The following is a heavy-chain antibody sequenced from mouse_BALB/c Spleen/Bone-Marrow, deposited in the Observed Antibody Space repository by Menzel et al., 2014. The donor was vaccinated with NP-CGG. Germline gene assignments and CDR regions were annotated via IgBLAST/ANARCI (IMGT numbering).Heavy chain of an antibody. CDR2: IDPANGNT. V-gene: IGHV14-3*02. CDR3: ARWLPLAY. CDR1: GFNIKDTY. J-gene: IGHJ3*01. Sequence: VQLQRSGAELVKPGASVKLSCTASGFNIKDTYMHWVRQRPEQGLEWIGRIDPANGNTKYDPKFQGKATITADTSSNTAYLQLSSLTSEDTAVYYCARWLPLAYWGQGTLVTVSA. D-gene: IGHD2-2*01.